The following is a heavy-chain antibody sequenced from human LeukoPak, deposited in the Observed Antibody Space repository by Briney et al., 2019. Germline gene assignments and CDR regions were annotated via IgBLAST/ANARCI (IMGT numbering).Heavy chain of an antibody. CDR1: GYTFTSYD. J-gene: IGHJ6*03. CDR3: CVRGYNNHYYYYMDV. D-gene: IGHD5-24*01. V-gene: IGHV1-8*01. CDR2: MNPNSGNT. Sequence: GASLKVSCKASGYTFTSYDINWVRQATGQGLEWMGWMNPNSGNTGYAQKFQGRVTMTRNTSISTAYVELSSLRSEDTAVYYCCVRGYNNHYYYYMDVWGKGTTVTISS.